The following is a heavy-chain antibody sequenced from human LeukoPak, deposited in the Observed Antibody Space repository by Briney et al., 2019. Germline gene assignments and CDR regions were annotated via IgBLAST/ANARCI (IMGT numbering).Heavy chain of an antibody. CDR2: IYHSGST. J-gene: IGHJ4*02. CDR3: ARHREVYYHFWSGYYGDY. D-gene: IGHD3-3*01. Sequence: SETLSLTCAVSGYSISSGYYWGWSRQPPGKGLEWIGSIYHSGSTYYNPSLKSRFTISVDTPKNQFSLKLSSVTAADTAVYYCARHREVYYHFWSGYYGDYWGQGTLVTVSS. CDR1: GYSISSGYY. V-gene: IGHV4-38-2*01.